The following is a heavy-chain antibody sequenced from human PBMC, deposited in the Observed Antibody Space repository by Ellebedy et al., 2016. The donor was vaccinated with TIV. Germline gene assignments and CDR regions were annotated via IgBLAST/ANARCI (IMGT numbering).Heavy chain of an antibody. CDR1: GFTFSRNW. J-gene: IGHJ5*02. CDR3: ARDVWGGGWA. CDR2: IKQDGSEK. V-gene: IGHV3-7*01. D-gene: IGHD6-19*01. Sequence: PGGSLRLSCEASGFTFSRNWISWFRLAPGKGLEWVANIKQDGSEKYYVESVKGRFTISRDNAKNSVYLQLSSLGAEDTAVYYCARDVWGGGWAWGQGTPVTVSS.